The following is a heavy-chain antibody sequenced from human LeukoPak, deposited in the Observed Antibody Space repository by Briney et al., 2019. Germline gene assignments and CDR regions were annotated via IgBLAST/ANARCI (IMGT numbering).Heavy chain of an antibody. CDR3: ARGTTMDAFDI. Sequence: PSETLSLTCTVSGGSLSSYYWSWIRQPPGKGLERIGYIYYSGSTNYNPSLKSRVTISVDTSKNQFSLKLSSVTAADTAVYYCARGTTMDAFDIWGQGTMVTVSS. V-gene: IGHV4-59*01. D-gene: IGHD4-17*01. J-gene: IGHJ3*02. CDR1: GGSLSSYY. CDR2: IYYSGST.